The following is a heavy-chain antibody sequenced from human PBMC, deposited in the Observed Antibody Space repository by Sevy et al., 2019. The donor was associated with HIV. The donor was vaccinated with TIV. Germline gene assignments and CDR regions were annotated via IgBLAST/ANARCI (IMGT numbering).Heavy chain of an antibody. Sequence: SETLSLTCTVSGGSITSLYWNWIRQPPGKGLEWIANIYYNGHINYNPSLKSRVTLSLDTSKNQFSLRLGSVTAADTAMYYCAGENAWGRGYSWGQGTLVTVPS. CDR1: GGSITSLY. V-gene: IGHV4-59*08. J-gene: IGHJ4*02. CDR2: IYYNGHI. CDR3: AGENAWGRGYS. D-gene: IGHD1-26*01.